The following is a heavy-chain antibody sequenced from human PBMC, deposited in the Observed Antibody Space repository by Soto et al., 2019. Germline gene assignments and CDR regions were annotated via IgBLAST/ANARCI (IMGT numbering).Heavy chain of an antibody. CDR3: ARDYDSSGYPRYYFDY. J-gene: IGHJ4*02. CDR1: GFTFSSYG. CDR2: IWYDGSNK. Sequence: QVQLVESGGGVVQPGRSLRLSCAASGFTFSSYGMHWVRQAPGKGLEWVAVIWYDGSNKYYADSVKGRFTISRANSKNTLYLQMNTLRAEDTAVYYCARDYDSSGYPRYYFDYWGQGTLVTVSS. V-gene: IGHV3-33*01. D-gene: IGHD3-22*01.